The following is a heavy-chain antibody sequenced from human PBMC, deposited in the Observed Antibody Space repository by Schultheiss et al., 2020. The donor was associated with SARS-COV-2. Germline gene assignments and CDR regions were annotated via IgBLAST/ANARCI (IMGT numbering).Heavy chain of an antibody. J-gene: IGHJ5*02. CDR2: INGDGSAS. V-gene: IGHV3-74*01. CDR1: GFTFSSYA. D-gene: IGHD6-13*01. Sequence: GESLKISCAASGFTFSSYAMSWVRQAPGKGLVWVSRINGDGSASSYADSVKGRFTVSRDNAGNTLYLQMNNLRVEDTAMYYCARARAEQHLPFSWGPIPHPTTWFDPWGQGTLVTVSS. CDR3: ARARAEQHLPFSWGPIPHPTTWFDP.